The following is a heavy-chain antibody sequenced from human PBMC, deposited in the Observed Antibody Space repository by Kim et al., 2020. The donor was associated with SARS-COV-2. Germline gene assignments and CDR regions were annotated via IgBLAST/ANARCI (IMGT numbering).Heavy chain of an antibody. Sequence: SETLSLTCTVSGGSISSYYWSWIRQPPGKGLEWIGDINHSGSTNYNPSLKSRVTISVDTSKNQFSLTLSSVTAADTAVYYCARTGESSSGSYYFDCWGQGTLVTVSS. J-gene: IGHJ4*02. CDR2: INHSGST. CDR3: ARTGESSSGSYYFDC. D-gene: IGHD3-22*01. V-gene: IGHV4-34*01. CDR1: GGSISSYY.